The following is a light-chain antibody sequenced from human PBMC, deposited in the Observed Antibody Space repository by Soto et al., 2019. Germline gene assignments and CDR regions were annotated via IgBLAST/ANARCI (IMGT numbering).Light chain of an antibody. Sequence: IVLTQSPGTLSLSPWERATLSCRASQSVSSSYLAWYQQKPGQAPRLLIYDASNRATGIPARFSGSGSGTDFTLTISSLEPEDFAVYYCQQRSNWPPGITFGQGTRLEIK. CDR2: DAS. J-gene: IGKJ5*01. CDR3: QQRSNWPPGIT. V-gene: IGKV3D-20*02. CDR1: QSVSSSY.